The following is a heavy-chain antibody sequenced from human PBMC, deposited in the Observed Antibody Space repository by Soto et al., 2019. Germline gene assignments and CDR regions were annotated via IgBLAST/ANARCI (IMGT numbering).Heavy chain of an antibody. V-gene: IGHV4-38-2*01. Sequence: XETLSVTWACSGNYISSGFYYLGLVRQPPGKGLEWIGSIYHTESTYYNPSLKSRVTMSVDTSKNQLSLKLSSMTAADTAVYFCATYGYSYSARFFDYWGQGTRVTVSS. D-gene: IGHD5-18*01. CDR1: GNYISSGFYY. J-gene: IGHJ4*02. CDR2: IYHTEST. CDR3: ATYGYSYSARFFDY.